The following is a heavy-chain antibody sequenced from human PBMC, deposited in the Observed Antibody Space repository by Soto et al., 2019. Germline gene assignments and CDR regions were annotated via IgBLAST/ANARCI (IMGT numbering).Heavy chain of an antibody. CDR3: ARDHRFALDN. V-gene: IGHV3-48*01. J-gene: IGHJ4*02. CDR1: GFTFSYYS. CDR2: MSGSTSTI. Sequence: EVQLVESGGGLVQPGGSLRLSCVATGFTFSYYSMKWVRQAPGKGLEWISYMSGSTSTIYYADSVKGRFTISRDNAKNSLYLQMNSLRAEDTAVYYCARDHRFALDNWGQGILVTVSS.